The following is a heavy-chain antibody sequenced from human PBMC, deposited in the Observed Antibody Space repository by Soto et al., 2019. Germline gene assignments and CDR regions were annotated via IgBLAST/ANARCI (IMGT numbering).Heavy chain of an antibody. V-gene: IGHV1-18*01. D-gene: IGHD6-19*01. CDR3: ASSVHYSSGWYGGYGMDV. J-gene: IGHJ6*02. CDR2: NSAYNGNT. Sequence: QVQLVQSGAEVKKPGASVKVSCKASGYTFTSYGISWVRQAPGQGLEWMGWNSAYNGNTNYAQKLQGRVTMTTDTSTSTAYMELRSLRSDDTAVYYCASSVHYSSGWYGGYGMDVWGQGTTVTVSS. CDR1: GYTFTSYG.